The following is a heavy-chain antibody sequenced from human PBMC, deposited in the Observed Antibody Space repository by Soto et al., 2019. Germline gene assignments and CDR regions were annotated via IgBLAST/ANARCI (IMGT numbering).Heavy chain of an antibody. V-gene: IGHV5-51*01. CDR1: GYSFTSYW. Sequence: PGESLKISCKGSGYSFTSYWIGWVRQMPGKGLEWMGIIYPGDSDTRYSPSFQGQVTIPADKSISTAYLQWSSLKASDTAMYYCARLAGATETKYYYYGMDVWGQGTTVTVSS. D-gene: IGHD1-26*01. CDR3: ARLAGATETKYYYYGMDV. J-gene: IGHJ6*02. CDR2: IYPGDSDT.